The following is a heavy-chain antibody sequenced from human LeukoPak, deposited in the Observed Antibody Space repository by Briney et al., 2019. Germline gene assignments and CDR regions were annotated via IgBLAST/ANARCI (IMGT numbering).Heavy chain of an antibody. CDR2: IKLDGSEK. CDR3: ARDQYDTWSRRGNFDS. J-gene: IGHJ4*02. D-gene: IGHD3-3*01. Sequence: GGSLRLSCAASGFTFSSHWMSWVRQAPGKGLEWVANIKLDGSEKNYVDSVKGRFTISRDNTKNSLYLQMNSLRVEDTAVFYCARDQYDTWSRRGNFDSWGQGTLVIVSS. V-gene: IGHV3-7*03. CDR1: GFTFSSHW.